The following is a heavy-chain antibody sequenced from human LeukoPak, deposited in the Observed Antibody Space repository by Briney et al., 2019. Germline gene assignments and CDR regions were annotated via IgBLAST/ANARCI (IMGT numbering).Heavy chain of an antibody. V-gene: IGHV3-74*01. Sequence: GGSLRLSCAASGFTFSDYWMHWVRQAPGKGRVWVSRIYTDGSSATYADSVKGRFTISRDNAKNTVYLQMNSLSVEDTGVYYCASALTTVTPPFPYWGQGTLVTVSS. CDR1: GFTFSDYW. D-gene: IGHD4-17*01. J-gene: IGHJ4*02. CDR2: IYTDGSSA. CDR3: ASALTTVTPPFPY.